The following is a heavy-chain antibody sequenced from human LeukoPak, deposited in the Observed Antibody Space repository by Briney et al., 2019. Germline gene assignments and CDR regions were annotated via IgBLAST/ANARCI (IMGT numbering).Heavy chain of an antibody. V-gene: IGHV4-38-2*01. CDR2: IYHSGST. D-gene: IGHD3-22*01. J-gene: IGHJ4*01. Sequence: SETLSLTWAVYGGSFSGYYWGWIRQPPGKGLEWIGSIYHSGSTYYNPSLKSRVTISVDTSKNQFSLKLSSVTAADTAVYYCARGYDSSDFDYWGQGTLVTVSS. CDR3: ARGYDSSDFDY. CDR1: GGSFSGYY.